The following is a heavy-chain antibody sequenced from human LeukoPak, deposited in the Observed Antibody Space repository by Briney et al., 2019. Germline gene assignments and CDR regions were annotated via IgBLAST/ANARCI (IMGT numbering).Heavy chain of an antibody. V-gene: IGHV4-59*01. CDR3: ARVDIVVVPATRTYYYYMDV. J-gene: IGHJ6*03. CDR1: GGSISSYY. D-gene: IGHD2-2*03. Sequence: SETLSLTCTVSGGSISSYYWSWIRQPPGKGLEWIGYIYYSGSTNYNPSLKSRVTISVDTSKNQFSLKLSSVTAADTAVYYCARVDIVVVPATRTYYYYMDVWGKGTTVTVSS. CDR2: IYYSGST.